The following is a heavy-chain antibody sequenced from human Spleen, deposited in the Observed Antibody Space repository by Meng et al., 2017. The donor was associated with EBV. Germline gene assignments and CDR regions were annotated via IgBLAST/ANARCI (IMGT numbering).Heavy chain of an antibody. CDR3: FSGLWFDELPGD. Sequence: QVQLVQSGAEVKKPXASVKVSCKASGYSFSSHDISWVRQATGQGLEYMGWMNPNNGNTGYAQKFQGRVTMTRNTSITTAFMELSGLRSEDTAVYYCFSGLWFDELPGDWGQGTLVTVSS. D-gene: IGHD2-21*01. CDR2: MNPNNGNT. CDR1: GYSFSSHD. J-gene: IGHJ4*02. V-gene: IGHV1-8*01.